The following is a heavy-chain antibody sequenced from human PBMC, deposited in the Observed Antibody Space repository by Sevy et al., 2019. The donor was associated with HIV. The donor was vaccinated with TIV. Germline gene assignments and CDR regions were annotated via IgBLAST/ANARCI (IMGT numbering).Heavy chain of an antibody. J-gene: IGHJ6*02. D-gene: IGHD2-15*01. CDR3: ARAGIGISGLTGAMDV. V-gene: IGHV3-48*03. Sequence: GGSLRLSCAASGFSFTSYEINWVRQAPGKGLEWVSYISGSGTTIYYANSVKGRFTISRDNAKDALFLQMNSLRADEAAVYYCARAGIGISGLTGAMDVWGQGTTVTVSS. CDR1: GFSFTSYE. CDR2: ISGSGTTI.